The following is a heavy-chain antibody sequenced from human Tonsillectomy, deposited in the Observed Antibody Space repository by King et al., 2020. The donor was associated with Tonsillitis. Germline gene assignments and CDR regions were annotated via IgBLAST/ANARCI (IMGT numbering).Heavy chain of an antibody. V-gene: IGHV2-70*01. D-gene: IGHD3-3*01. CDR3: ARINNDFWSGYADY. CDR2: IDWDDDK. Sequence: TLKESGPALVKPTQTLTLTCTFSGFSLSTSGMCVSWIRQPPGKALEWLALIDWDDDKYYSTSLKTRLTISKDTSKNQVVLTMTNMDPVDTATYYCARINNDFWSGYADYWGRGTLVTVSS. CDR1: GFSLSTSGMC. J-gene: IGHJ4*02.